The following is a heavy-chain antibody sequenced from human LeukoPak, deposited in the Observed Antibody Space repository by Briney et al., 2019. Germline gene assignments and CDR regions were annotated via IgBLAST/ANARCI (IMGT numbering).Heavy chain of an antibody. CDR1: GCGFTSYW. Sequence: GAALQFSCKGAGCGFTSYWIGWVRQMPGKGLEWMGIIYPGDSDTRYSPSFQGQVTISADKSISTAYLQWSSLNASDTAMYYCARHQFHYYGMDVWGQGTTVTVSS. J-gene: IGHJ6*02. D-gene: IGHD5-24*01. V-gene: IGHV5-51*01. CDR2: IYPGDSDT. CDR3: ARHQFHYYGMDV.